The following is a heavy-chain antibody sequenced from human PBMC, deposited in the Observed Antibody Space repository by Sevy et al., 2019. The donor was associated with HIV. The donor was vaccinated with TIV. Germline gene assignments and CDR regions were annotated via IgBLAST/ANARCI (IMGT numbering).Heavy chain of an antibody. Sequence: GGSLRLSCAASGFTFSSYAMSWVRQAPGKGLEWVSAISGSGGCTYYADSVKGRFTISRDNSKNTLYLQMNSLRAEDTAVYYCAKGPWEWEPGAYYFDYWGQGTLVTVSS. CDR3: AKGPWEWEPGAYYFDY. J-gene: IGHJ4*02. CDR2: ISGSGGCT. D-gene: IGHD1-26*01. CDR1: GFTFSSYA. V-gene: IGHV3-23*01.